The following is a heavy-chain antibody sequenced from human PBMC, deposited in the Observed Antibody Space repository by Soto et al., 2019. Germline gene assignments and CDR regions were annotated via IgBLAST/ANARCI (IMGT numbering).Heavy chain of an antibody. CDR1: GFTFSSYA. Sequence: GGSLRLSCAASGFTFSSYAMSWVRQAPGKGLEWVSAISGSGGSTYYADSVKGRFTISRDNSKKKLYLQMNSLRAEDTAVYYCAKEIDGSGSYLGFDYWGQGTLVTVSS. CDR2: ISGSGGST. J-gene: IGHJ4*02. V-gene: IGHV3-23*01. CDR3: AKEIDGSGSYLGFDY. D-gene: IGHD3-10*01.